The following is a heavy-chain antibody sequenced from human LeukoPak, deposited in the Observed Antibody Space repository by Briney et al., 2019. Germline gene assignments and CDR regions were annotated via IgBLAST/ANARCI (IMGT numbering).Heavy chain of an antibody. D-gene: IGHD3-10*01. Sequence: ASVKVSCKASGYTFTSYGISWVRQAPGQGLEWMGWMNPNSGNTGYAQKFQGRVTITRNTSIGTAYMELSSLRSEDTAVYYCARARYSGRWPLGYWGQGNLVTVSS. V-gene: IGHV1-8*03. CDR2: MNPNSGNT. CDR3: ARARYSGRWPLGY. CDR1: GYTFTSYG. J-gene: IGHJ4*02.